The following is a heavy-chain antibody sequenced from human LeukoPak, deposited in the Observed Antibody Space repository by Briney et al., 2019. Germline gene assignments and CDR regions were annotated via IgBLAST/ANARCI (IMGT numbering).Heavy chain of an antibody. D-gene: IGHD2-2*01. Sequence: GGSLRLSCTASGFTFGDYAMSWVRQAPGKGLEWVGFIRSKAYGGTTEYAASVKGRFTISRDDSKSIAYLQMNSLKTEDTAVYYCTRDGPLGYCSSTSCSDYWGQGTLVTVSS. V-gene: IGHV3-49*04. CDR2: IRSKAYGGTT. CDR1: GFTFGDYA. CDR3: TRDGPLGYCSSTSCSDY. J-gene: IGHJ4*02.